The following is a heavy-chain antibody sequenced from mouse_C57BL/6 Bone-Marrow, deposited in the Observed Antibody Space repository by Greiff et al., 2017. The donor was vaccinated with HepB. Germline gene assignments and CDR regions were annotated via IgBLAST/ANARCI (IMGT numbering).Heavy chain of an antibody. CDR3: ARHYSNYVGAMDY. V-gene: IGHV1-64*01. CDR2: IHPNSGST. J-gene: IGHJ4*01. D-gene: IGHD2-5*01. CDR1: GYTFTSYW. Sequence: QVQLQQPGAELVKPGASVKLSCKASGYTFTSYWMHWVKQRPGQGLEWIGMIHPNSGSTNYNEKFKSKATLTVDKSSSTAYMQLSSLTSEDSAVYYCARHYSNYVGAMDYWGQGTSVTVSS.